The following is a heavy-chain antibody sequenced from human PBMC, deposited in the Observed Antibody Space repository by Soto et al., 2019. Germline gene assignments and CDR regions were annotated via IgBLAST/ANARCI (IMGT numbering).Heavy chain of an antibody. CDR2: IISIFGTA. J-gene: IGHJ6*02. CDR3: AMLVSIAARPYYYGMDV. Sequence: QVQLVQSGAEVKKPGSSVKVSCKASGGTFSSYAISWVRQAPGQGLEWMGGIISIFGTANYAQKFQGRVTITADKSTSTAYMELSSLRSEDTAVYYCAMLVSIAARPYYYGMDVWGQGTTVTVSS. D-gene: IGHD6-6*01. CDR1: GGTFSSYA. V-gene: IGHV1-69*06.